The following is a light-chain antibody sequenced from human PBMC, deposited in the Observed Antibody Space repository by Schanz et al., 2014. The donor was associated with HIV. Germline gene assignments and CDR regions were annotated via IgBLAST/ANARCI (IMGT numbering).Light chain of an antibody. CDR3: QQYDTSSWT. CDR1: QTVSKN. J-gene: IGKJ1*01. V-gene: IGKV3-15*01. CDR2: GAS. Sequence: EIVMTQSPGTLSVSPGERATLSCRASQTVSKNLAWYQQKPGQAPRLLIYGASTRVTGIPARFSGSGSGTEFTLIISSLQPDDFATYYCQQYDTSSWTFGLGTKV.